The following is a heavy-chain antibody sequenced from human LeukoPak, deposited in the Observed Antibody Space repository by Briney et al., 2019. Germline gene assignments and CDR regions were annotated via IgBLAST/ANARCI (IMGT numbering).Heavy chain of an antibody. Sequence: GGSLRLSCAASGFTFTSSAMSWVRQAPGKGLEWVSAISGSGGSTYYADSVKGRFTISRDNSKNTLYLQMNSLRAEDTAVYYCAKKRGSSSSATDYWGQGTLVTVSS. CDR3: AKKRGSSSSATDY. V-gene: IGHV3-23*01. D-gene: IGHD6-6*01. CDR1: GFTFTSSA. CDR2: ISGSGGST. J-gene: IGHJ4*02.